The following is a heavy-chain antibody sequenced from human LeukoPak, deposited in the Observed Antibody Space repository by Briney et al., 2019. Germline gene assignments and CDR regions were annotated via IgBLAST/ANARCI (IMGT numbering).Heavy chain of an antibody. V-gene: IGHV5-51*01. D-gene: IGHD5-18*01. CDR2: IYPGDSDT. J-gene: IGHJ3*02. CDR1: GYSFTSYW. CDR3: ARSKVDTAMVVAFDI. Sequence: PGESLKISCKGSGYSFTSYWIGWVRQMPGKGLEWMGIIYPGDSDTRCSPSFQGQVTISVDKSISTAYLQWSSLKASDTAMYYCARSKVDTAMVVAFDIWGQGTMVTVSS.